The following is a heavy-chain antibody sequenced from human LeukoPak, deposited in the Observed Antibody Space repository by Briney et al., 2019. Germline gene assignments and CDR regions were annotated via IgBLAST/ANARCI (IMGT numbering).Heavy chain of an antibody. V-gene: IGHV3-30*18. CDR3: AKDDYYDTSGYRD. Sequence: GGSLRLSCAASGFTFSSYGMHWVRQAPGKGLEWVAVISYDIGKKYYADSVKGRFTISRDNSKNTLYLQMNSLRAEDTAVYYCAKDDYYDTSGYRDWGQGTLVTISS. D-gene: IGHD3-22*01. CDR2: ISYDIGKK. CDR1: GFTFSSYG. J-gene: IGHJ4*02.